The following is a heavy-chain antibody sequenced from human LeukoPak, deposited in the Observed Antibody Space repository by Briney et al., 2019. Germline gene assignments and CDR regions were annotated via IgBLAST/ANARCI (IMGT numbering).Heavy chain of an antibody. Sequence: GGSLRLSCAASGSTFSDHYMDWVRQAPGKRLEWVGRTRNKANSYTTEYAASVKGRFTISRDDSKNSLYLQMNSLKTEDTAVYYCAREVAAAGTRSRPLDYWGQGTLVTVSS. V-gene: IGHV3-72*01. CDR2: TRNKANSYTT. D-gene: IGHD6-13*01. CDR1: GSTFSDHY. J-gene: IGHJ4*02. CDR3: AREVAAAGTRSRPLDY.